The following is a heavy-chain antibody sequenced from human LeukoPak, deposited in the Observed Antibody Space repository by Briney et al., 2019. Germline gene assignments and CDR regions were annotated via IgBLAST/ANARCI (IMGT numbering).Heavy chain of an antibody. J-gene: IGHJ4*02. CDR3: ARGHSWSFCLDQ. Sequence: GGPLTLSCSASGFTFSNYWMHWVPPAPGKGRFWVSRLNSDGSSTNHAVSVKGRFTISRDNATDTLHLQMISLGAEAAAVYYCARGHSWSFCLDQWGQGGLVTVAS. CDR2: LNSDGSST. CDR1: GFTFSNYW. D-gene: IGHD1-26*01. V-gene: IGHV3-74*01.